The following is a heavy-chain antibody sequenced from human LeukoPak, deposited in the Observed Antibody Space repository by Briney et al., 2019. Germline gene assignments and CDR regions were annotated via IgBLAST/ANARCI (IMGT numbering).Heavy chain of an antibody. Sequence: PGGSLRLSCAASGFTFSSYSMNWVRQAPGKGLEWVSSISSSSSYIYYADSVKGRFTISRDNAENSLYLQMNSLRAEDTAVYYCARALWFGESYGMDVWGQGTTVTVSS. D-gene: IGHD3-10*01. CDR2: ISSSSSYI. CDR3: ARALWFGESYGMDV. CDR1: GFTFSSYS. J-gene: IGHJ6*02. V-gene: IGHV3-21*04.